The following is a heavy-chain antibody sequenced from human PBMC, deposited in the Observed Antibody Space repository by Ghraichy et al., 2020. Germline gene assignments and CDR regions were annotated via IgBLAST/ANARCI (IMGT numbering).Heavy chain of an antibody. J-gene: IGHJ4*02. V-gene: IGHV4-61*01. CDR2: IYYSGST. Sequence: SETLSLTCTVSGGSVSSGSYYWSWIRQPPGKGLEWIGYIYYSGSTNYNPSLKSRVTISVDTSKNQFSLKLSSVTAADTAVYYCARNKKDFWSGYPIFLFDYWGQGTLVTVSS. CDR3: ARNKKDFWSGYPIFLFDY. CDR1: GGSVSSGSYY. D-gene: IGHD3-3*01.